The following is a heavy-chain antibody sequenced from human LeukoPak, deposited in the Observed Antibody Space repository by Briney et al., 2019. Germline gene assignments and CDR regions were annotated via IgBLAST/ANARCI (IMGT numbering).Heavy chain of an antibody. V-gene: IGHV1-69*05. J-gene: IGHJ6*03. Sequence: SVKVSCKASGGTFSSYAISWVGQAPGQGLEWMGRIIPIFGTANYAQKFQGRVTITTDESTSTAYMELSSLRSEDTAVYYCARDTRGVGWAYYYMDVWGKGTTVTVSS. D-gene: IGHD3-3*01. CDR1: GGTFSSYA. CDR3: ARDTRGVGWAYYYMDV. CDR2: IIPIFGTA.